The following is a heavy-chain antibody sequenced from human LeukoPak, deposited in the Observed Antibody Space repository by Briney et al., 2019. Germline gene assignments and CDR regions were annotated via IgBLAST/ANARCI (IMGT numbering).Heavy chain of an antibody. Sequence: GGSLRLSCAASGFTVSSDYMTWVRQAPGKGLEWVAVISYDGNNKYYADSVKGRFTVSRDKNTLYLQLNSLRPEDTAVYYCAKDRGGPGAYYFDYWGQGTLVTVSS. CDR3: AKDRGGPGAYYFDY. CDR2: ISYDGNNK. CDR1: GFTVSSDY. J-gene: IGHJ4*02. V-gene: IGHV3-30*18. D-gene: IGHD2-15*01.